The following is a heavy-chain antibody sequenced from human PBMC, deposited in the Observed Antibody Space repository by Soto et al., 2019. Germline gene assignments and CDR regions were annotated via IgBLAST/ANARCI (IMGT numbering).Heavy chain of an antibody. V-gene: IGHV1-69*06. CDR2: IIPIFGTA. J-gene: IGHJ4*02. D-gene: IGHD1-1*01. CDR3: AKEHPRAPPKEYYFDY. Sequence: GASVKVSCKASGGTFSSYAISWVRQAPGQGLEWMGGIIPIFGTANYAQKFQGRVTITADKSTSTAYMELSSLRAEDTAVYYCAKEHPRAPPKEYYFDYWGQGTLVTVSS. CDR1: GGTFSSYA.